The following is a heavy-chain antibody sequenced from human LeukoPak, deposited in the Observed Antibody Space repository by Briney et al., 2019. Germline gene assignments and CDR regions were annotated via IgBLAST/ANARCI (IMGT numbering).Heavy chain of an antibody. CDR2: ISISGENT. D-gene: IGHD6-6*01. Sequence: SYAMSWVRQAPGKGLEWVSAISISGENTYYADSVKGRFTISRDTSRNTLYLQMHSLRAEDTAVYYCAGLISTSSSRFSDYWGQGTLVTVSS. V-gene: IGHV3-23*01. CDR1: SYA. J-gene: IGHJ4*02. CDR3: AGLISTSSSRFSDY.